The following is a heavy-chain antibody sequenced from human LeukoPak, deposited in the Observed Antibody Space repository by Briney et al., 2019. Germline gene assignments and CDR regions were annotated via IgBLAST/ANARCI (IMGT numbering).Heavy chain of an antibody. Sequence: PGGSLRLSCAASGFTFDDYGMSWVRQAPGKGLEWVSGINWNGGSTGYADSVKGRFTISRDNAKNSLYLQMNSLRAEDTALYYCARPKVTTGYYYYMDVWGKGTTVTVSS. CDR3: ARPKVTTGYYYYMDV. V-gene: IGHV3-20*04. CDR1: GFTFDDYG. CDR2: INWNGGST. J-gene: IGHJ6*03. D-gene: IGHD4-17*01.